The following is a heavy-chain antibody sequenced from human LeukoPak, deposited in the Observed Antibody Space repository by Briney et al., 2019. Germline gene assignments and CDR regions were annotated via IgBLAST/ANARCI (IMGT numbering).Heavy chain of an antibody. V-gene: IGHV4-59*01. CDR1: GDSISNYY. Sequence: SETLSLTCTVSGDSISNYYWSWIRQPPGKGLEWIGYIYYSGSTNYNPSLKSRVTISVDTSKNQFSLKLSSVTAADTAVYYCAREPSSGWYPHYYYGMDVWGQGTTVTVSS. D-gene: IGHD6-19*01. CDR2: IYYSGST. CDR3: AREPSSGWYPHYYYGMDV. J-gene: IGHJ6*02.